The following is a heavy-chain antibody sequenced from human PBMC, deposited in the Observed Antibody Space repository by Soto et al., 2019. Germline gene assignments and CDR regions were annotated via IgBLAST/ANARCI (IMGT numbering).Heavy chain of an antibody. Sequence: QVQLQESGPGLVKPSETLSLICTVSGGSISSYYWSWIRQPPGKGLEWIGYIYYSGSTNYNPSLKSPVTISVDTSKNQFSLKLSDVTAADPAVYYCARRYSSSWYSWFDPWGQGTLVTVSS. D-gene: IGHD6-13*01. CDR2: IYYSGST. V-gene: IGHV4-59*08. CDR1: GGSISSYY. CDR3: ARRYSSSWYSWFDP. J-gene: IGHJ5*02.